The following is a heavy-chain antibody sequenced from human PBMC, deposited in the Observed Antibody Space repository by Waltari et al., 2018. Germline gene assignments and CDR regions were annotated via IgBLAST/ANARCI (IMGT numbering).Heavy chain of an antibody. CDR3: ASNGYCSCTSCLGDY. CDR2: MYPSGGP. J-gene: IGHJ4*02. D-gene: IGHD2-2*01. V-gene: IGHV4-61*02. CDR1: GGSIISGSYY. Sequence: QVQLQESGPGLVKPSQTLSLTCTVSGGSIISGSYYWSWIRQPAGKGLEWIGRMYPSGGPTPTPPLQGRVPISIDTSRDQFSLRVSSVTAADTAVYYCASNGYCSCTSCLGDYWGQGTLVTVSS.